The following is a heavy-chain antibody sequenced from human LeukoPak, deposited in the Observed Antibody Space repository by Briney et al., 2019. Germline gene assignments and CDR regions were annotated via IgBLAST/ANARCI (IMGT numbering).Heavy chain of an antibody. D-gene: IGHD7-27*01. J-gene: IGHJ4*02. CDR3: ARDSITGDNSLDF. V-gene: IGHV3-33*05. CDR1: RFTFSTYG. Sequence: GGSLRLSCAASRFTFSTYGMHWVRQAPGKGLEWVAVMTNDGNYEKYADAVRGRFTISRDNSKNTLYLQMNSLSAEDTAVYYCARDSITGDNSLDFWGRGTLVTVSS. CDR2: MTNDGNYE.